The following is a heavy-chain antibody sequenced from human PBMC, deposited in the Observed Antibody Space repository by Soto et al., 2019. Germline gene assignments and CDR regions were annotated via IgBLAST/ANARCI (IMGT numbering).Heavy chain of an antibody. V-gene: IGHV1-69*13. Sequence: SVKVSCKASGGTFSSYAISWVRQAPGQGLEWMGGIIPIFGTANYAQKFQGRVTITADESTSTAYMELSSLRSEDTAMYYCARQGRDNPYYDFWSGYYTYYYYGMDVWGQGTTVTVSS. J-gene: IGHJ6*02. D-gene: IGHD3-3*01. CDR2: IIPIFGTA. CDR1: GGTFSSYA. CDR3: ARQGRDNPYYDFWSGYYTYYYYGMDV.